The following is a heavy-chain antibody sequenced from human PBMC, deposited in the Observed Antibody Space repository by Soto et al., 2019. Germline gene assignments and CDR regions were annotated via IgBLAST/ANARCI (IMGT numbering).Heavy chain of an antibody. CDR3: ARTVSDAFAI. CDR2: IYPDDSDT. V-gene: IGHV5-51*01. D-gene: IGHD4-17*01. Sequence: GESLKISCKGSGYNFTSYWIGWVRQMPGKGLEWMGIIYPDDSDTRYSPSFQGQPTISADKSISTAYLQWSSLKASDTAMYYCARTVSDAFAIWGQGTMVTVSS. CDR1: GYNFTSYW. J-gene: IGHJ3*02.